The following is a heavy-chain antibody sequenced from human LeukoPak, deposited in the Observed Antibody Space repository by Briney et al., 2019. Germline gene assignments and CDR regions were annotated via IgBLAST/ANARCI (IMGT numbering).Heavy chain of an antibody. J-gene: IGHJ6*02. D-gene: IGHD1-26*01. Sequence: GGSLRLSCAASGFTFSDYYMSWIRQAPGKGLEWVSYISSSGSTIYYADSVKGRFTISRDNAKNSLYLQMNSLRAEDTAVYYCARQWELTDYYYYGMDVWGQGPRSPSP. CDR3: ARQWELTDYYYYGMDV. CDR1: GFTFSDYY. CDR2: ISSSGSTI. V-gene: IGHV3-11*01.